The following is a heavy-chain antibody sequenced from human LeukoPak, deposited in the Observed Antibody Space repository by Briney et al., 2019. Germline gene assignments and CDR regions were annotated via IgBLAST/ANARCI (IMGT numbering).Heavy chain of an antibody. CDR1: GGSFSGYY. D-gene: IGHD3-9*01. CDR2: INHSGST. V-gene: IGHV4-34*01. J-gene: IGHJ4*02. CDR3: ARGRELRYFDWLLRDHDPPQGFDY. Sequence: SETLSLTCAVYGGSFSGYYWSWIRQPPGKGLEWIGEINHSGSTNYNPSLKSRVTISVDTSKNQFSLKLSSVTAADTAVYYCARGRELRYFDWLLRDHDPPQGFDYWGQGTLVTVSS.